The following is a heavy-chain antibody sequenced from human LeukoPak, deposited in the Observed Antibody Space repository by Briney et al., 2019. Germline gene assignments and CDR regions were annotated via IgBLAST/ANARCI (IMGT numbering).Heavy chain of an antibody. J-gene: IGHJ4*02. Sequence: GGSLRLSCAASGFSFKDYNMHWVRQAPGKGLEWVAVITYDGSNKYYTDSVKGRFTISRDNSKSTLYLQMNSLRAEDTAVYYCAKVRWDNSGWYYLDYWGQGTLVTVSS. CDR3: AKVRWDNSGWYYLDY. CDR1: GFSFKDYN. CDR2: ITYDGSNK. D-gene: IGHD6-19*01. V-gene: IGHV3-30*18.